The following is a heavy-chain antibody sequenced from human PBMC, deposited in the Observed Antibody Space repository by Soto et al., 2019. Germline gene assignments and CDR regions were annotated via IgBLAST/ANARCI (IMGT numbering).Heavy chain of an antibody. CDR2: ISHSGST. CDR1: GGSISSGGHS. V-gene: IGHV4-30-2*01. J-gene: IGHJ4*02. D-gene: IGHD6-19*01. Sequence: QLLLQESGSGLVKPSQTLSLTCAVSGGSISSGGHSWSWIRQPPGKGLEWIGYISHSGSTYYNPSLKSRVTISVDRSKNQFSLKLSSVTAADTAVYYCARGGLLPDYCGQGTLVTVSS. CDR3: ARGGLLPDY.